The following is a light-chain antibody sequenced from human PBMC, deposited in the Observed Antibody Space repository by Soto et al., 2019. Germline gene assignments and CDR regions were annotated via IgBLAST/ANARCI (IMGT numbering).Light chain of an antibody. Sequence: EIVLTQSPGTLSLSPGERSTLSCRAIQSVSSSYLAWYQQKPGQAPRLLIYGASSRATGIPDRFSGSGSGTEFTLTISSLQSEDFAVYHCQHYTSWPRTWTVGQGTKVEIK. CDR3: QHYTSWPRTWT. CDR1: QSVSSSY. CDR2: GAS. V-gene: IGKV3-20*01. J-gene: IGKJ1*01.